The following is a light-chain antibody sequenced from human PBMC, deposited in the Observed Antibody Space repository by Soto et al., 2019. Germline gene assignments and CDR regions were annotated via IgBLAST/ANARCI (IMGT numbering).Light chain of an antibody. CDR3: QQYYSVPWA. CDR1: QGISSY. CDR2: AAS. Sequence: AIRMTQSPSSFSASTGDRVTITCRASQGISSYLAWYQQKPGKAPKLLIYAASTLQSGVPSRFSGSGSGTDFTLTISCLQSEDFATYYCQQYYSVPWAFGGGTKVDIK. V-gene: IGKV1-8*01. J-gene: IGKJ4*01.